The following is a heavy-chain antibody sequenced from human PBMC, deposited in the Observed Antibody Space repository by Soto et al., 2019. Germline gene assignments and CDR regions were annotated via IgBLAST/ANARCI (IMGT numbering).Heavy chain of an antibody. CDR2: IYYSGST. CDR3: ARDRGYYGSGSYYPPED. CDR1: GGSINSHY. D-gene: IGHD3-10*01. J-gene: IGHJ4*02. Sequence: QVQLQESGPGLVKPSETLSLTCTVSGGSINSHYWSWIRQPPGKGLEWIGHIYYSGSTKYNPSLESRVTISIDTSKNQFSLKLSSVTAADTAVYYCARDRGYYGSGSYYPPEDWGQGTLVTVSS. V-gene: IGHV4-59*11.